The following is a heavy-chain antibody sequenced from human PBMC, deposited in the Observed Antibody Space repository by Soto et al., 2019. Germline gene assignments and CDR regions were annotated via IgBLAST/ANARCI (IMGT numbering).Heavy chain of an antibody. J-gene: IGHJ6*02. CDR3: ARSMYSTSAQLYYGMDV. V-gene: IGHV4-31*03. CDR2: IYYTGST. CDR1: GGSISSGGYY. Sequence: SETLSLTCTVSGGSISSGGYYWSWIRQHPGKGLEWIGNIYYTGSTHYDPSLKSRITISLDTSKNQISLKLSSVTAADTAVYYCARSMYSTSAQLYYGMDVWGQGTTVTVSS. D-gene: IGHD6-6*01.